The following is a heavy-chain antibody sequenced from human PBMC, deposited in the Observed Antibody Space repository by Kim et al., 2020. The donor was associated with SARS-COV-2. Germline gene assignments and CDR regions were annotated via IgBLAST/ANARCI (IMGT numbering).Heavy chain of an antibody. D-gene: IGHD3-22*01. CDR3: AKGRLAKYYYDSSGYEWYYFDY. V-gene: IGHV3-23*01. Sequence: GGSLRLSCAASGFTFSSYAMSWVRQAPGKGLEWVSAISGSGGSTYYADSVKGRFTISRDNSKNTLYLQMNSLRAEDTAVYYCAKGRLAKYYYDSSGYEWYYFDYWGQGTLVTVSS. CDR1: GFTFSSYA. CDR2: ISGSGGST. J-gene: IGHJ4*02.